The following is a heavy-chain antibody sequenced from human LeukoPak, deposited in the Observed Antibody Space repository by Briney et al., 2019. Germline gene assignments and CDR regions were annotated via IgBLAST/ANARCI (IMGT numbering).Heavy chain of an antibody. CDR1: GFTFSNAW. CDR3: TTQPWQVDY. CDR2: IKTKIDGGTT. Sequence: GGSLRLSCGASGFTFSNAWMSWVRQAPGKGLEWVGRIKTKIDGGTTDYAAPVKGRFTISRDDSKNTLYLQMNSLKAEDTAVYYCTTQPWQVDYWGQGTLVTVSS. D-gene: IGHD6-19*01. J-gene: IGHJ4*02. V-gene: IGHV3-15*01.